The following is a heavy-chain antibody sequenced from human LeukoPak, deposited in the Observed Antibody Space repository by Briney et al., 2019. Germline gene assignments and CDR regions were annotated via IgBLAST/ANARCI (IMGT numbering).Heavy chain of an antibody. Sequence: PGGSLRLSCLVSGVSLSSYGMRWVRQAPGKGLEWLAWLPYDGSYNLTAASLKGRFAISKDISKNTLYLDMDSLTAEDTAVYYCAAAGLGVAHWIDSWGQGTLVTVSS. CDR2: LPYDGSYN. CDR3: AAAGLGVAHWIDS. V-gene: IGHV3-30*02. CDR1: GVSLSSYG. D-gene: IGHD2-15*01. J-gene: IGHJ5*01.